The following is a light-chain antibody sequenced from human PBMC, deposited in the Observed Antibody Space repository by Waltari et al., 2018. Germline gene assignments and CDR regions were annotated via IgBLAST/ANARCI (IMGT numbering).Light chain of an antibody. V-gene: IGKV4-1*01. J-gene: IGKJ2*01. CDR3: QQYFDNPRT. Sequence: EIVMTPSPDSLAVSRAGRATIPCKPSQTILYNSNNTNYLAWYQKKPGQPPRLLIYWASSRDSGVPDRFSGSGSGTDFTLTISSLQAEDVAVYYCQQYFDNPRTFGQGTRLEIK. CDR2: WAS. CDR1: QTILYNSNNTNY.